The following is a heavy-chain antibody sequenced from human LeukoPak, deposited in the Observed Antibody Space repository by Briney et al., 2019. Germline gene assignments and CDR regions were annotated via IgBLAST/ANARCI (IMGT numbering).Heavy chain of an antibody. D-gene: IGHD3-3*01. J-gene: IGHJ4*02. V-gene: IGHV3-21*04. CDR1: GFTFSSYS. CDR2: ISSSSSYI. Sequence: GGSLRLSCAASGFTFSSYSMNWVRQAPGKGLEWVSSISSSSSYIYYADSVKGRFTISRDNAKNSLYLQMNSLRAEDTAVYYCARGQDFWSGYYPFYYFDYWGQGTLVTVSS. CDR3: ARGQDFWSGYYPFYYFDY.